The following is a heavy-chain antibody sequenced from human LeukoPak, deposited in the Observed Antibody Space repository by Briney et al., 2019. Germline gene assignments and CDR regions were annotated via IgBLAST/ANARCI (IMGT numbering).Heavy chain of an antibody. V-gene: IGHV4-34*01. CDR3: AREGRGYDSTAFDY. Sequence: PSETLSLTCAVYGGSFSGYYWSWIRQPPGKGLEWIGEINHSGSTNYNLSLKSRVTISVDTSKNQFSLKLSSVTAADTAVYYCAREGRGYDSTAFDYWGQGTLVTVSS. D-gene: IGHD3-22*01. CDR1: GGSFSGYY. J-gene: IGHJ4*02. CDR2: INHSGST.